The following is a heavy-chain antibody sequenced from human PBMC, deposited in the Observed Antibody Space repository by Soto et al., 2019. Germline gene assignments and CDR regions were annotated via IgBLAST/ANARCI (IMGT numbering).Heavy chain of an antibody. CDR1: GYTFTSYG. CDR3: ARDRHHIVVVVAATSFDY. CDR2: ISAYNGNT. V-gene: IGHV1-18*01. Sequence: GASVKVSCKASGYTFTSYGISWVRQAPGQGLEWMGWISAYNGNTNYAQKLQGRVTMTTDTSTSTAYVELRSLRSDDTAVYYCARDRHHIVVVVAATSFDYWGQGTLVTVSS. D-gene: IGHD2-15*01. J-gene: IGHJ4*02.